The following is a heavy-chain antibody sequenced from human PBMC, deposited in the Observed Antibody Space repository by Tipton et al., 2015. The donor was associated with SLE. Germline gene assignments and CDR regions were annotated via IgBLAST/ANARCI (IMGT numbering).Heavy chain of an antibody. CDR1: GGSISSGGYY. J-gene: IGHJ6*03. CDR3: ARGDMVVVPAAGGGYYYYMDV. Sequence: TLSLTCTVSGGSISSGGYYWSWIRQHPGKGLEWIGHIYNSESTDYNPSLKSRVTISVDTSKNQFSLKLSSVTAADTAVYYCARGDMVVVPAAGGGYYYYMDVWGKGTTVTVSS. V-gene: IGHV4-31*03. D-gene: IGHD2-2*01. CDR2: IYNSEST.